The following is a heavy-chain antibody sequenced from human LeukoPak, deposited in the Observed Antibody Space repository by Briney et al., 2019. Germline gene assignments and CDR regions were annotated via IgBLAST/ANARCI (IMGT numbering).Heavy chain of an antibody. V-gene: IGHV3-21*01. CDR1: GFTFSSYS. CDR2: ISSSSSYI. Sequence: SGGSLRLSCAASGFTFSSYSMNWVRQAPGKGLEWVSSISSSSSYIYYADSVKGRFTISRDNAKNSLYLQMNSLRAEDTAVYYCARSGWRKYQLLLHDFDYWGQGTLVTVSS. J-gene: IGHJ4*02. CDR3: ARSGWRKYQLLLHDFDY. D-gene: IGHD2-2*01.